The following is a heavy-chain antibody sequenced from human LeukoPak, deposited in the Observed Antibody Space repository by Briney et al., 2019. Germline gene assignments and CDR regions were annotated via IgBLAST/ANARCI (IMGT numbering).Heavy chain of an antibody. Sequence: GGSLGLSCAASGFTFNSYWMSWVRQAPGKGLEWVANIKQDGSEKYYVDSVKGRFTISRDNAKNSLYLQMNSLRAEDTAVYYCARDHDFWSGYPLDYWGQGTLVTVSS. CDR2: IKQDGSEK. V-gene: IGHV3-7*01. D-gene: IGHD3-3*01. CDR1: GFTFNSYW. CDR3: ARDHDFWSGYPLDY. J-gene: IGHJ4*02.